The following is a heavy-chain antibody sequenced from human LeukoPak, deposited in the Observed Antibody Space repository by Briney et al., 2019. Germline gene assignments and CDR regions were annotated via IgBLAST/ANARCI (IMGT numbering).Heavy chain of an antibody. CDR2: INHSGST. CDR3: ARGWGPAYCGGDCHRHFDY. J-gene: IGHJ4*02. D-gene: IGHD2-21*02. CDR1: GYSISTGYY. V-gene: IGHV4-38-2*02. Sequence: PSETLSLTCTVSGYSISTGYYWDWIRPPPGKGLEWIGEINHSGSTNYNPSLKSRVTISVDTSKNQFSLKLSSVTAADTAVYYCARGWGPAYCGGDCHRHFDYWGQGALVIVSS.